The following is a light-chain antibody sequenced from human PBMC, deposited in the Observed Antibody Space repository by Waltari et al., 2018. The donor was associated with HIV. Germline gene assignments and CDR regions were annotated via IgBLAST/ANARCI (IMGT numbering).Light chain of an antibody. CDR3: QQYNNWPPNT. V-gene: IGKV3-15*01. CDR1: QSVSTN. J-gene: IGKJ2*01. CDR2: GAS. Sequence: VMTQSPATLSVSPGERATLSCRASQSVSTNLAWSQQKPGQAPRLLIYGASTRATGLPARFSGSGSGTEFTLTISSLQSEDFAVYFCQQYNNWPPNTFGQGTKVEIK.